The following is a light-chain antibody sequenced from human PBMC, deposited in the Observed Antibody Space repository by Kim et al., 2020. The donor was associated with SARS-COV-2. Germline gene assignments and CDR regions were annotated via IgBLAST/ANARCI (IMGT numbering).Light chain of an antibody. J-gene: IGLJ2*01. V-gene: IGLV2-18*02. CDR3: SSYTSSSTVI. Sequence: QSALTQPPSVSGSPGQSDTISCTVTCSDVGSYNRVSWYQQPPGTAPKLMIYEVSNRHSEVPDRVSGSKSGNTASLAISWLQAEDEADYYCSSYTSSSTVIFGGGTQLTFL. CDR1: CSDVGSYNR. CDR2: EVS.